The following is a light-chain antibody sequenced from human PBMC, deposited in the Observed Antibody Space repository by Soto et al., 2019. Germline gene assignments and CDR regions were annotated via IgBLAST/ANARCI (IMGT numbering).Light chain of an antibody. CDR3: QEYNHWHPVT. V-gene: IGKV3-11*01. CDR2: DAS. J-gene: IGKJ4*01. CDR1: QGLSSY. Sequence: EIVLTQSLATLSLSPGERGTLSCRASQGLSSYLAWYQQKPGQAPRLLIYDASNRATGIPARFRGSGSGTAFTLTISSLQSEDFAVYYCQEYNHWHPVTFGGGTKVDI.